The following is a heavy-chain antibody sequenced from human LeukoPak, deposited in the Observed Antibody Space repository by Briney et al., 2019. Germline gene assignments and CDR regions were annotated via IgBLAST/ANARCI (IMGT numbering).Heavy chain of an antibody. CDR3: AKDYYYGSGSYYKGPIDY. V-gene: IGHV3-33*06. Sequence: PGGSLRLSCAASGFTFSSYGMHWVRQAPGKGLEWVAVIWYDGSNKYYADSVKGRFTISRDNSKNTLYLQMNSLRAEDTAVYYCAKDYYYGSGSYYKGPIDYWGQGALVTVSS. CDR1: GFTFSSYG. D-gene: IGHD3-10*01. J-gene: IGHJ4*02. CDR2: IWYDGSNK.